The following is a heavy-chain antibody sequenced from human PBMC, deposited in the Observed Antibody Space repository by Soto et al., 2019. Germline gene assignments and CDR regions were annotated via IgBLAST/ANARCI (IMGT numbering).Heavy chain of an antibody. CDR3: VRENYFDY. CDR2: IKQDGSER. Sequence: EEQLVESGGGLVHPGGSLRLSCAGSGFTFRNYWMGWVRQAPGKRLEGVANIKQDGSERSYADSVKGRFTISRDNAKKALYLKMSSLGADDTAVYYRVRENYFDYRGQGILVIVSS. CDR1: GFTFRNYW. J-gene: IGHJ4*02. V-gene: IGHV3-7*01.